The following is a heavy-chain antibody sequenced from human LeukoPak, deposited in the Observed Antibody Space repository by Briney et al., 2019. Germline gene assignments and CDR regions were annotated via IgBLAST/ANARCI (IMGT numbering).Heavy chain of an antibody. CDR2: INGKSGGT. V-gene: IGHV1-2*06. J-gene: IGHJ4*02. CDR3: ARTPCYDSDY. D-gene: IGHD2-2*01. Sequence: ASVKVSCKASGYTFIGYYMYWVRQAPGQGLEWMGRINGKSGGTNYAQRFQGRVTMTRDTSISTAYMELSRLRSDDTAVYYCARTPCYDSDYWDQGTGVTV. CDR1: GYTFIGYY.